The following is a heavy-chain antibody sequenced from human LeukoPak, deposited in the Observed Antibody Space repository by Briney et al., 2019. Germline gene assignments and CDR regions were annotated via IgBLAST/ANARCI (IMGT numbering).Heavy chain of an antibody. CDR1: GFTFSNYD. CDR2: IRTAAGDT. V-gene: IGHV3-13*01. Sequence: GGSLRLSCVASGFTFSNYDLHWVRQSPGKGLEWVSAIRTAAGDTHYSDSVKGRFTISRENAKNSVYLQMDSLRAGDTAVYFCARGSRGDFCYYMDVWGKGTTVTVSS. CDR3: ARGSRGDFCYYMDV. J-gene: IGHJ6*03. D-gene: IGHD3-10*01.